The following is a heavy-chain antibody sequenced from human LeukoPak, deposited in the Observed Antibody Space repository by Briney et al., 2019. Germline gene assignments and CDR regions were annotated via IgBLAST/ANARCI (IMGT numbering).Heavy chain of an antibody. CDR2: ISGSGATI. D-gene: IGHD1-1*01. V-gene: IGHV3-23*01. CDR1: GFTFSTYG. CDR3: AKSPGTTGWFDP. J-gene: IGHJ5*02. Sequence: GGSLRLSCAASGFTFSTYGMSWVRQAPGKGLEWVSGISGSGATIYYADSVKGRFTISRDNSKNTLYLQMNSLRAKDTAVYYCAKSPGTTGWFDPWGQGTLVTVSS.